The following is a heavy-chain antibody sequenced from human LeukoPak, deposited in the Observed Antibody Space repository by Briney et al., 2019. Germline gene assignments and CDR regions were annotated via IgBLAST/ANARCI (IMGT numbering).Heavy chain of an antibody. V-gene: IGHV3-23*01. Sequence: GGSLRLSCAASGFTFSSYAMSWVRQAPGKGLEWVSAISGSGGSTYYADSVKGRFTISRDNSKNTLYLQMNSLRAEDTAVYYCAKGRYYYDSSGYAFDIWGQGTMVTVSS. CDR2: ISGSGGST. CDR1: GFTFSSYA. J-gene: IGHJ3*02. CDR3: AKGRYYYDSSGYAFDI. D-gene: IGHD3-22*01.